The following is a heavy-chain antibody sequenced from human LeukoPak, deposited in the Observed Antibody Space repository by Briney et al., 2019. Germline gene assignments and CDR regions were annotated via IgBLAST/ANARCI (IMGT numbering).Heavy chain of an antibody. CDR1: GFTFSDYY. D-gene: IGHD3-10*01. CDR3: ARVSGSPYYYYYYYMDV. V-gene: IGHV3-11*01. Sequence: GGSLRLSCAASGFTFSDYYMSWIRQAPGKGLEWVSYISSSGNIIYYADSVKGRFTISRDNAKNSLYLQMNSLRAEDTAVYYCARVSGSPYYYYYYYMDVWGKGTTVTISS. J-gene: IGHJ6*03. CDR2: ISSSGNII.